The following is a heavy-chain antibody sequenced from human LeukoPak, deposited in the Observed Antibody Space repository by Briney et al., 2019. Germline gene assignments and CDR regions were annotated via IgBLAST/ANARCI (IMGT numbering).Heavy chain of an antibody. CDR1: GGSFSGYY. V-gene: IGHV4-34*01. CDR2: IHHSGGT. Sequence: SETLSLTCAVYGGSFSGYYWSWIRQPPGKGLEWIGEIHHSGGTNYNPSLKSRVTISIDTSKNQFSLKLSSVTAADTAVYYCARVGRRNYYDGGGRRNWFDPWGQGTLVTVSS. CDR3: ARVGRRNYYDGGGRRNWFDP. J-gene: IGHJ5*02. D-gene: IGHD3-22*01.